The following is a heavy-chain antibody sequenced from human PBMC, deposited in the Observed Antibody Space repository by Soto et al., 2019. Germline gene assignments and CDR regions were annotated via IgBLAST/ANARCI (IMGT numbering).Heavy chain of an antibody. J-gene: IGHJ4*02. Sequence: QVQLQESGPGLVKPSQTLSLTCTVSGGSISSGDYYWNWIRQPPGKGLAWIGSIYYSGSTDYNPSIKSRFTISVDTSKNQFSLKLSSVTAADTAVYYSARDAYDSSGMSGYYFDYWGQGTLVTGCS. D-gene: IGHD3-22*01. CDR1: GGSISSGDYY. CDR3: ARDAYDSSGMSGYYFDY. V-gene: IGHV4-30-4*01. CDR2: IYYSGST.